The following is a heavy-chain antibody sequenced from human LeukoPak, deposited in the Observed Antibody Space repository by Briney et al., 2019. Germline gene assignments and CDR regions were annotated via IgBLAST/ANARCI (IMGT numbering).Heavy chain of an antibody. Sequence: GGSLRLSCAASGFTFSSYAMSWVRQTPGEGLEWVSGISATGGSTDYADSVKGRFTISRDNSKNTLYLPMNSLRAEDTAVYYCAKSGGIMIRGVHYWGQGTLVTVSS. CDR2: ISATGGST. J-gene: IGHJ4*02. CDR1: GFTFSSYA. D-gene: IGHD3-10*01. CDR3: AKSGGIMIRGVHY. V-gene: IGHV3-23*01.